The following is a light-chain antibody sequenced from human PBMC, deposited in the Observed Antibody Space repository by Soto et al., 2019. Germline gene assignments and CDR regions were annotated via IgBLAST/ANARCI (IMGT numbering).Light chain of an antibody. CDR1: QGISSY. CDR2: AAS. CDR3: QQLNSYPFT. V-gene: IGKV1-9*01. J-gene: IGKJ3*01. Sequence: DIQLTQSPSFLSASVGDRVTITCRASQGISSYLAWYQQKPGKAPKLLIYAASTLQSGVPSRFSGSGSGTEFTLTISSLQPEDFATYYCQQLNSYPFTLGPGTKVDLK.